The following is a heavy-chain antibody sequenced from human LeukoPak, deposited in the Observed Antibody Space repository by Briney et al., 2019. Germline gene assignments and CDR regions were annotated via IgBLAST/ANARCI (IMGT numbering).Heavy chain of an antibody. CDR3: AREGSDFWSGYSKGYFDY. V-gene: IGHV3-48*01. Sequence: GGSLRLSCAVSGFTFSTYNMNWVRRAPGKGLEWVSYIGSSVSTRHYADSVKGRFTISRDNGKHSLYLQMNSLRVEDTAVHYCAREGSDFWSGYSKGYFDYWGQGTLVTVSS. D-gene: IGHD3-3*01. CDR2: IGSSVSTR. J-gene: IGHJ4*02. CDR1: GFTFSTYN.